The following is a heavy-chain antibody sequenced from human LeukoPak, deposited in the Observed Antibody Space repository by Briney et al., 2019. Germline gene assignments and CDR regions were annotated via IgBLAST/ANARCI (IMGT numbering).Heavy chain of an antibody. CDR2: IYHSGST. CDR1: GFTVSSNY. V-gene: IGHV4-38-2*02. Sequence: GSLRLSCAASGFTVSSNYMSWVRQAPGKGLEWIGSIYHSGSTYYNPSLKSRVTISVDTSKNQFSLKLSSVTAADTAVYYCARDYYDSSGYYDYWGQGTLVTVSS. CDR3: ARDYYDSSGYYDY. J-gene: IGHJ4*02. D-gene: IGHD3-22*01.